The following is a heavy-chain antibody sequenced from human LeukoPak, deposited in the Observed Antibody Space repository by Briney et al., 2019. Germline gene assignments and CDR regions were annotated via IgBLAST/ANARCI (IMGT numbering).Heavy chain of an antibody. Sequence: GASVKVSCKASGYTLTGYYMHWVRQAPGQGLEWMGWINPNSGGTNYAQKFQGRVTMTRDTSISTAYMELSRLRPDDTAVYYCALEGNYYYYMDVWGKGTTVTISS. CDR2: INPNSGGT. J-gene: IGHJ6*03. CDR3: ALEGNYYYYMDV. D-gene: IGHD3-3*01. V-gene: IGHV1-2*02. CDR1: GYTLTGYY.